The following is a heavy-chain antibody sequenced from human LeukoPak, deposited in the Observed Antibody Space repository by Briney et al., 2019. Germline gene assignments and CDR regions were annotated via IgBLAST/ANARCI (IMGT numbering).Heavy chain of an antibody. V-gene: IGHV1-69*13. J-gene: IGHJ4*02. D-gene: IGHD2-2*01. CDR2: IIPIFGTA. CDR1: GGTFSSYA. CDR3: ARVGREAYQLLVPPDY. Sequence: EASVKVSCKASGGTFSSYAISWVRQAPGQGLEWMGGIIPIFGTANYAQKFQGRATITADESTSTAYMELSSLRSEDTAVYYCARVGREAYQLLVPPDYWGQGTLVTVSS.